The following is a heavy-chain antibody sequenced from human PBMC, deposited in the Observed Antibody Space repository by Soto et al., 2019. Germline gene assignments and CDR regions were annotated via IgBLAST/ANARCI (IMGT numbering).Heavy chain of an antibody. D-gene: IGHD3-22*01. CDR1: GGTFSSYA. Sequence: QVQLVQSGAEVKKPGSSVKVSCKASGGTFSSYAISWVRQAPGQGLEWMGGIIPIFGTANYAQKFQGRVTITADESTSTDYMELSSLRSEDTAVYYCARDHVSIVPIGNWFDPWGQGTLVTVSS. V-gene: IGHV1-69*01. J-gene: IGHJ5*02. CDR3: ARDHVSIVPIGNWFDP. CDR2: IIPIFGTA.